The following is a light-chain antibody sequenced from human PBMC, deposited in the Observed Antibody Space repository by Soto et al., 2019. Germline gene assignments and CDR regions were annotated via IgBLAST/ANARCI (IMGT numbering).Light chain of an antibody. CDR3: SSYTSNNGPHAI. J-gene: IGLJ2*01. CDR1: ISDVGAYNY. CDR2: DVS. V-gene: IGLV2-14*01. Sequence: QSALTQPASVSGSPGQSITISCTGTISDVGAYNYVSWYQQHPGKAPKLMIYDVSKRPSGVSNRFSGSKSGNTASLTISGLQAEDEADYYCSSYTSNNGPHAIFGGGTKLTVL.